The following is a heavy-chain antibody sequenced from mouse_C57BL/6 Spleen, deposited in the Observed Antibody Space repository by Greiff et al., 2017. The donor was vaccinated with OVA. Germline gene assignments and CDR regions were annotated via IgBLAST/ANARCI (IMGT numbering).Heavy chain of an antibody. CDR2: ISYSGST. CDR3: ARSRGDDYDVFLYAMDY. Sequence: EVQLVESGPGLAKPSQTLSLTCSVTGYSITSDYWNWIRKFPGNKLEYMGYISYSGSTYYNPSLKSRLSITRDTSKNQYYLQLNSVTTEDTATYYCARSRGDDYDVFLYAMDYWGQGTSVTVSS. V-gene: IGHV3-8*01. J-gene: IGHJ4*01. CDR1: GYSITSDY. D-gene: IGHD2-4*01.